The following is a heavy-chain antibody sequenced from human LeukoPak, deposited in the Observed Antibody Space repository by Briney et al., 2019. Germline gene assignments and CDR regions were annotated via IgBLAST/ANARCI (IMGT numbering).Heavy chain of an antibody. D-gene: IGHD3-16*02. V-gene: IGHV4-59*12. Sequence: SETLSLTCTVSGGSISSYYWSWIRQPPGKGLEWIGYIYYSGSTNNNPSLKSRVTISVDTSKNQFSLKLSSVTAADTAVYYCARVTHNYDYVWGSYRLDYWGQGTLVTVSS. CDR2: IYYSGST. CDR3: ARVTHNYDYVWGSYRLDY. CDR1: GGSISSYY. J-gene: IGHJ4*02.